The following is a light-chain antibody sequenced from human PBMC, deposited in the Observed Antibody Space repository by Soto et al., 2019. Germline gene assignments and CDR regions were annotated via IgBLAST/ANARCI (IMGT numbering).Light chain of an antibody. CDR1: SSDVGGYNY. J-gene: IGLJ1*01. CDR3: GSYAGSYTPFYV. Sequence: QSALTQPRSVSGSPGQSVTISCTGTSSDVGGYNYVSWYQQHPGKAPKLMIYDVSKRPSGVPDRFSGSKSGNTASLTISGLQAEDEADYYCGSYAGSYTPFYVFGTGTKLTVL. CDR2: DVS. V-gene: IGLV2-11*01.